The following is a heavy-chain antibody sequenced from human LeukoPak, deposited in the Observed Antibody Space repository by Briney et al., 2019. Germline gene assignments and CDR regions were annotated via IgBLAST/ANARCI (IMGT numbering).Heavy chain of an antibody. J-gene: IGHJ4*02. CDR3: AKDLGRYRNNYFDY. V-gene: IGHV3-23*01. CDR1: GFTFSSYA. CDR2: ISGSGGGT. D-gene: IGHD1-26*01. Sequence: GGSLRLSCAASGFTFSSYAMTWVRQAPEKGLEWVATISGSGGGTYYADSVKGRFTISRDDSKNTLYLQMNSLRAEDTAVYYCAKDLGRYRNNYFDYWGQGTLVTVSS.